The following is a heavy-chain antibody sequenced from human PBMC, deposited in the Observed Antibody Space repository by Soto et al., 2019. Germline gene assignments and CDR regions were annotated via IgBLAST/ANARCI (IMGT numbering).Heavy chain of an antibody. CDR3: ARDPRTTYYYLAFDI. D-gene: IGHD3-10*01. CDR2: IIPIFGTA. V-gene: IGHV1-69*13. CDR1: GGTFSSYA. J-gene: IGHJ3*02. Sequence: SVKVSCKASGGTFSSYAISWVRQAPGQGLEWMGGIIPIFGTANYAQKFQGRVTITADESTSTAYMELSSLRSEDTAVYYCARDPRTTYYYLAFDIWXQGTMVTVSS.